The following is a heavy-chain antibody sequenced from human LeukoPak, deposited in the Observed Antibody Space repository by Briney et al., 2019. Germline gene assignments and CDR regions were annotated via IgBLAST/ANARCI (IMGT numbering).Heavy chain of an antibody. CDR3: ARVQGWAYFDY. CDR1: GYSISTSYY. J-gene: IGHJ4*02. Sequence: PSETLSLTCTVSGYSISTSYYWGWIRQPPGKGLEWIGSIYHSGNTYYNPSLKSRVTISVDTSKNQFSLKLNSVTAADTAVYYCARVQGWAYFDYWGQGTLVTVPS. D-gene: IGHD6-19*01. V-gene: IGHV4-38-2*02. CDR2: IYHSGNT.